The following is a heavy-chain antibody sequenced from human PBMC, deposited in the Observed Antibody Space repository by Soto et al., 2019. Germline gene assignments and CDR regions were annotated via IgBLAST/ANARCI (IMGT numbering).Heavy chain of an antibody. J-gene: IGHJ6*02. CDR1: GFTFSNAW. D-gene: IGHD2-2*01. CDR2: IKSKTDDGTT. CDR3: TTDSSSWAYYYYYGMDV. V-gene: IGHV3-15*01. Sequence: PGGSLRLSCTVSGFTFSNAWMTWVRQAPGKGLEWVGRIKSKTDDGTTDYAAPVKGRFTISRDDSRNTLYLQINSLKTEDTAVYYCTTDSSSWAYYYYYGMDVWGQGTTVTVSS.